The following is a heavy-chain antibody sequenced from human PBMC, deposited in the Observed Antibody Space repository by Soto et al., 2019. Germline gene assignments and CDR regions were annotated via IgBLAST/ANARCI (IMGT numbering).Heavy chain of an antibody. D-gene: IGHD1-26*01. Sequence: EVQLLESGGGLVQPGGSLRLSCAASGFTFSNYAMTWVRQAPGKGLEWVSTISGSGGSTYYADSVKGRFTISRDNSKNTLYLQMNSLRAEDTAVYYCAKDGPGGAFGSYYLLWGQGTLVTVSS. CDR3: AKDGPGGAFGSYYLL. CDR1: GFTFSNYA. J-gene: IGHJ4*02. CDR2: ISGSGGST. V-gene: IGHV3-23*01.